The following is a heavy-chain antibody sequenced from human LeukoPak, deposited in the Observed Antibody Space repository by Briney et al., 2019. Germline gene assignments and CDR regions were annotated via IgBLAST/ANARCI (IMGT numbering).Heavy chain of an antibody. D-gene: IGHD3-22*01. Sequence: GGSLRLSCAASGFTFSSYTMSWVRQAPGKGLEWVSSISGSSRYIYYADSVKGRFTISRDYSLFLQMNSLRAEDTAVYYCARELVDTSGHYYLDYWDQGTLVTVSS. J-gene: IGHJ4*02. CDR2: ISGSSRYI. CDR1: GFTFSSYT. CDR3: ARELVDTSGHYYLDY. V-gene: IGHV3-21*01.